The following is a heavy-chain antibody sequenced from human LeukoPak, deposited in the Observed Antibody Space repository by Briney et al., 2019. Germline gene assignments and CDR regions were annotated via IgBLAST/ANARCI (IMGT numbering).Heavy chain of an antibody. V-gene: IGHV5-51*01. CDR1: GYSFTSYW. CDR3: ARQGGGYSSGWYGLGYGMDV. Sequence: GESLKISCQGSGYSFTSYWIGWVRQMPGKGLEWMGIIYSGDSGTRYSPSFQGQVTISADKSISTAYLQWSSLKASDTAMYYCARQGGGYSSGWYGLGYGMDVWGQGTTVTVSS. J-gene: IGHJ6*02. D-gene: IGHD6-19*01. CDR2: IYSGDSGT.